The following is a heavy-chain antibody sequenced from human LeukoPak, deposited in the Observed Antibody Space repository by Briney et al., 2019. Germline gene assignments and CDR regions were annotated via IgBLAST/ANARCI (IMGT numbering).Heavy chain of an antibody. J-gene: IGHJ5*02. V-gene: IGHV4-30-4*01. CDR2: MYYSDST. CDR3: ARAYYYDSRIDP. D-gene: IGHD3-22*01. CDR1: GGSISSGDYY. Sequence: SQTLSLTCTVSGGSISSGDYYWSWIRQPPWKGLEWFAYMYYSDSTYYNPSLKSRVTMSEDTSKNQLSLKLSSGTAADTAVYYCARAYYYDSRIDPWGQGILVTVSS.